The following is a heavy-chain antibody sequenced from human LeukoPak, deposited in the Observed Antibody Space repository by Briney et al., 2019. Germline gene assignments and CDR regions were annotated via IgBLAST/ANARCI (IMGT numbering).Heavy chain of an antibody. J-gene: IGHJ4*02. D-gene: IGHD5-18*01. CDR2: INHSVST. CDR1: GGSFSGYY. CDR3: ARGDRTYGYTY. Sequence: SETLSLTCAVHGGSFSGYYWSWIRQPPGKGLEWIGEINHSVSTNYNPSLKSRVTISVDTSKNQFSLRLSSVTAADTAVYYCARGDRTYGYTYWGQGTLVTVSS. V-gene: IGHV4-34*01.